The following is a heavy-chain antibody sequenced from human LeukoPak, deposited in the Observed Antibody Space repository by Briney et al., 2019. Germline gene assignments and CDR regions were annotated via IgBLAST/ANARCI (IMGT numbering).Heavy chain of an antibody. J-gene: IGHJ6*02. CDR3: AKDRGSGSYHGSYYYYGMDV. V-gene: IGHV3-43*02. Sequence: GGSLRLSCAASGFTFDDYAMHWVRQAPGKGLEWVSLISGDGGSTYYADSVKGRFTISRDNSKNPLYLQMNSLRTEDTALYYCAKDRGSGSYHGSYYYYGMDVWGQGTTVTVSS. CDR2: ISGDGGST. D-gene: IGHD1-26*01. CDR1: GFTFDDYA.